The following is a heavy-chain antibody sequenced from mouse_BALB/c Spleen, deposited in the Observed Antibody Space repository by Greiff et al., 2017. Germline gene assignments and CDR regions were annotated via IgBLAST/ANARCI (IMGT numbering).Heavy chain of an antibody. V-gene: IGHV3-2*02. D-gene: IGHD4-1*01. CDR2: ISYSGST. J-gene: IGHJ3*01. CDR1: GYSITSDYA. Sequence: DVQLQESGPGLVKPSQSLSLTCTVTGYSITSDYAWNWIRQFPGNKLEWMGYISYSGSTSYNPSLKSRISITRDTSKNQFFLQLNSVTTEDTATYYCARGLGRFAYWGQGTLVTVSA. CDR3: ARGLGRFAY.